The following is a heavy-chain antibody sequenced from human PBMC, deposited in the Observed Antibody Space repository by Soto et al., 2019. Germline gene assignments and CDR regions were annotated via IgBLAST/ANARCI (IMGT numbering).Heavy chain of an antibody. CDR3: AREGGPATAIPGY. Sequence: EVRLLDSGGGLVQPGGSLRLSCAASGFTFSSYAMSWVRQAPGKGLVWVSAISASGGSTYYADSVKGRFTVSRDNSKNTLYLQMNTLRADDTAVYYCAREGGPATAIPGYWGQGTLVTVSS. D-gene: IGHD2-21*02. CDR1: GFTFSSYA. CDR2: ISASGGST. V-gene: IGHV3-23*01. J-gene: IGHJ4*02.